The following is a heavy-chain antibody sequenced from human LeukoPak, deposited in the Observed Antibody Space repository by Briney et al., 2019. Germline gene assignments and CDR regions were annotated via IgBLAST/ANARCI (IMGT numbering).Heavy chain of an antibody. CDR1: GGSISSYY. Sequence: SETLSLTCTVSGGSISSYYWSWIRQPPGKGLEWIGYIYYSGSTNYNPSLKSRVTISVDTSKNQFSLKLSSVTAADTAVYYCAGVTVAGTRREFDYWGQGTLVTVPS. V-gene: IGHV4-59*08. D-gene: IGHD6-19*01. CDR3: AGVTVAGTRREFDY. J-gene: IGHJ4*02. CDR2: IYYSGST.